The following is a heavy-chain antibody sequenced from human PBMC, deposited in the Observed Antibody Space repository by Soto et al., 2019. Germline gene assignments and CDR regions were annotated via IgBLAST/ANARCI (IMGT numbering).Heavy chain of an antibody. CDR2: ISYDGSNK. CDR1: GFTFSRYG. CDR3: AKTNCNDSGFDY. V-gene: IGHV3-30*18. J-gene: IGHJ4*02. D-gene: IGHD1-20*01. Sequence: VGSLRLSCAASGFTFSRYGMHWVRQAPGKGLEWVAVISYDGSNKYYADSVKGRFTISRDNSKNTLYLQMNSLRAEDTAVYYCAKTNCNDSGFDYWGQGTLVTVSS.